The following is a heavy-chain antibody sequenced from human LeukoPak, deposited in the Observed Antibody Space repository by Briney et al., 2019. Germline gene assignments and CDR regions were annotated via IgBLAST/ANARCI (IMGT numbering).Heavy chain of an antibody. CDR2: ISSSSSYI. Sequence: SGGSLRLSCAASGFTFSSYAMSWVRQAPGKGLEWVSSISSSSSYIYYADSVKGRFTISRDNAKNSLYLQMNSLRAEDTAVYYCARDDYGDYEDYFDYWGQGTLVTVSS. V-gene: IGHV3-21*01. CDR1: GFTFSSYA. CDR3: ARDDYGDYEDYFDY. J-gene: IGHJ4*02. D-gene: IGHD4-17*01.